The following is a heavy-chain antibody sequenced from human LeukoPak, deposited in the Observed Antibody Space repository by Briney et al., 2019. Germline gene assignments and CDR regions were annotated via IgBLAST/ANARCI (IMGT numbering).Heavy chain of an antibody. V-gene: IGHV1-3*01. D-gene: IGHD3-16*01. J-gene: IGHJ4*02. CDR3: ARDGGHDGNEPREMDY. CDR2: INAGNGNT. CDR1: GYTFTSFA. Sequence: GASVKVSCKPSGYTFTSFALHWVRQAPGQRLEWMGWINAGNGNTKYSQKFQGRVTIFRDTSATTAYMVLSSLRSEDTAVYYCARDGGHDGNEPREMDYWGQGTLVTVPS.